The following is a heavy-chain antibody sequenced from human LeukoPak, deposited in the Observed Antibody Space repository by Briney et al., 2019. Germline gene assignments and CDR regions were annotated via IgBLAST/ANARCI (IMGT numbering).Heavy chain of an antibody. J-gene: IGHJ4*02. CDR2: IYHSGST. V-gene: IGHV4-38-2*02. Sequence: SETLSLTCTVSGYSISSGYYWGWIWQPPGKGLEWIGSIYHSGSTYYNPSLKSRVTISVDTSKNQFSLKLSSVTAADTAVYYCARDPAPPGVAGYFDYWGQGTLVTVSS. CDR1: GYSISSGYY. D-gene: IGHD6-19*01. CDR3: ARDPAPPGVAGYFDY.